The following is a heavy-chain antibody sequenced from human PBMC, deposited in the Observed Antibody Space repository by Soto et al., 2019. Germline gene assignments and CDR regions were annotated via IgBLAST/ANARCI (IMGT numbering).Heavy chain of an antibody. CDR2: IIPIFGTA. Sequence: SVKVSCKASGGTFSSYAISWVRQAPGQGLEWMGGIIPIFGTADYAQKFQGRVTITADESTSTAYMELSSLRSEDTAVYYCARRGYDSSGYSVLRFDPWGQGTLVTVSS. D-gene: IGHD3-22*01. J-gene: IGHJ5*02. CDR3: ARRGYDSSGYSVLRFDP. CDR1: GGTFSSYA. V-gene: IGHV1-69*13.